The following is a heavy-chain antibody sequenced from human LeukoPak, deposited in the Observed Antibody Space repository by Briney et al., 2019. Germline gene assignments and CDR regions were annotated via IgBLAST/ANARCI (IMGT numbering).Heavy chain of an antibody. CDR1: GFTFSSYA. CDR3: GKDGGSGYSTMGILDY. D-gene: IGHD3-22*01. CDR2: LSGSGSST. Sequence: GGSLRLSCAGSGFTFSSYAMNWVRQAPGQGLEWVPGLSGSGSSTYYADSVKGRFTVSRDDSKNTLYLQMNSLRAEDTAIYYCGKDGGSGYSTMGILDYWGQGTLVTVSS. J-gene: IGHJ4*02. V-gene: IGHV3-23*01.